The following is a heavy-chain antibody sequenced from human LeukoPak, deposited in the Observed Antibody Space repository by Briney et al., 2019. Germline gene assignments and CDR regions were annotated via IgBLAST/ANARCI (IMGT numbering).Heavy chain of an antibody. D-gene: IGHD3-10*01. CDR1: GFTFDDYA. Sequence: PGGSLRLSCAASGFTFDDYAMHWVRQAPGKGLEGVSVISWNSGSIGYADSVKGRFTISRDNAKNSLYLQVNSLRAEDPALYYCAKELAYGSGSPTGLDYWGQGTLVTVSS. CDR2: ISWNSGSI. CDR3: AKELAYGSGSPTGLDY. J-gene: IGHJ4*02. V-gene: IGHV3-9*01.